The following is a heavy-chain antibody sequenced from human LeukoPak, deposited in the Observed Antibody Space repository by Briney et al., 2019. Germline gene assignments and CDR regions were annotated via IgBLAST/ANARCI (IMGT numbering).Heavy chain of an antibody. D-gene: IGHD4-17*01. CDR1: GFTFSSYS. J-gene: IGHJ3*02. CDR3: ARYGDYGDAFDI. V-gene: IGHV3-21*01. Sequence: GGSLRLSCAASGFTFSSYSMNWVRQAPGKGLEWVSSISSSSYIYYADSVKGRFTISRDNAKNSLYLQMNSLRAEDTAVYDCARYGDYGDAFDIWGQGTMVTVSS. CDR2: ISSSSYI.